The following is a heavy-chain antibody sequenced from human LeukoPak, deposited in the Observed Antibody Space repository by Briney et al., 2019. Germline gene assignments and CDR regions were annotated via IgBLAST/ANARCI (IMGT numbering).Heavy chain of an antibody. V-gene: IGHV3-23*01. D-gene: IGHD3-10*01. CDR3: AKSLFTSAAGSGRASDI. J-gene: IGHJ3*02. Sequence: PGGSLRLSCAASGFTFTRYSMTWVRQAPGKGLEWLSGISAGGDLTFHADSLKGRFTISRDNYKNTLYLQMDSLRAEDTAVYYCAKSLFTSAAGSGRASDIWGQGTMVTVSS. CDR2: ISAGGDLT. CDR1: GFTFTRYS.